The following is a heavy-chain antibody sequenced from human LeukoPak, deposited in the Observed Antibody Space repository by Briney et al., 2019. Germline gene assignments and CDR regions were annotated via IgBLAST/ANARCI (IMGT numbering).Heavy chain of an antibody. CDR2: ISSGSRTI. V-gene: IGHV3-48*01. J-gene: IGHJ4*02. CDR3: ARESISGHRDFDY. Sequence: GGSLRLSCAASGFTFSSYSMNWVRQAPGKGLEWASYISSGSRTIYYADSVKGRFTVSRDNAKNSLYQQMNSLRAEDTAVYYCARESISGHRDFDYWGQGALVTVSS. D-gene: IGHD1-26*01. CDR1: GFTFSSYS.